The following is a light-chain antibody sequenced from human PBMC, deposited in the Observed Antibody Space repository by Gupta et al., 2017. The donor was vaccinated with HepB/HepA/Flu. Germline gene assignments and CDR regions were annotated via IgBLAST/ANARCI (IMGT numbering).Light chain of an antibody. CDR1: QSIRKY. Sequence: DIQMTQSPSSLSASVGDRVTITCRASQSIRKYLNWYQQKPGQAPKLLIYGTSTLQSGVPSRFSGSGSETDFTLTISTLQPDDFATYSCLQAASLPWTFDPGTKVEIK. CDR2: GTS. CDR3: LQAASLPWT. V-gene: IGKV1-39*01. J-gene: IGKJ1*01.